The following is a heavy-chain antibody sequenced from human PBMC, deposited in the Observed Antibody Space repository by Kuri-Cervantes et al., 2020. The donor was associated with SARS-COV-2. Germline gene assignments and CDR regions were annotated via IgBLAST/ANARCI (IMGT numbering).Heavy chain of an antibody. Sequence: ETLSLTCAASGFTFGSYSMNWVRQAPGKGLEWVSSISSSSSYIYYADSVKGRFTISRDNAKNSLYLQMNSLRAEDTAVYYCARALDGVVTRYYYYYGMDVWGQGTTVTVSS. CDR3: ARALDGVVTRYYYYYGMDV. D-gene: IGHD3-3*01. CDR2: ISSSSSYI. V-gene: IGHV3-21*01. J-gene: IGHJ6*02. CDR1: GFTFGSYS.